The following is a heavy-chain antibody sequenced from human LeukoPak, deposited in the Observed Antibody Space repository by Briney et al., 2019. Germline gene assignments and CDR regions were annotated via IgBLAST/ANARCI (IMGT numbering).Heavy chain of an antibody. Sequence: SETLSLTCTVSGGSISSYYWSWIRQPPGKGLEWIGYIYYSGSTNYNPSLKSRVTISVDTSKNQFSLKLSSVTAADTAVYNCARSNYYYYYYMDVWGKGTTVTVSS. V-gene: IGHV4-59*01. J-gene: IGHJ6*03. CDR1: GGSISSYY. CDR3: ARSNYYYYYYMDV. D-gene: IGHD4-11*01. CDR2: IYYSGST.